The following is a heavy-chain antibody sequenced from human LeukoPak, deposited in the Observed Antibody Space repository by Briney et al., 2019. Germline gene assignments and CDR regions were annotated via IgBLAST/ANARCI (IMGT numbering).Heavy chain of an antibody. D-gene: IGHD1-26*01. CDR3: AAGLHGGSYQLDY. CDR2: IVVGSGNT. J-gene: IGHJ4*02. Sequence: ASVKVSCKASGFTFTSSAMQWVRQARGQRLEWIGWIVVGSGNTNYAQKFQERVTITRDMSTSTAYMELSSLRSEDTAVYYCAAGLHGGSYQLDYWGQGTLVTVSS. V-gene: IGHV1-58*02. CDR1: GFTFTSSA.